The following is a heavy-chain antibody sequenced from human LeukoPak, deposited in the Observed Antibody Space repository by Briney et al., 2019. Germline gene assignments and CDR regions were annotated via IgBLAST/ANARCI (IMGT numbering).Heavy chain of an antibody. CDR3: AKDPRPLQYYYDSSGYFDY. J-gene: IGHJ4*02. Sequence: GGSLRLSCAASGFSFSDYYVSWIRQAPGKGLECVSYISSRGTTIYYADSVKGRFTISRDNAKNSLYLQMNSLRAEDTALYYCAKDPRPLQYYYDSSGYFDYWGQGTLVTVSS. CDR2: ISSRGTTI. V-gene: IGHV3-11*01. D-gene: IGHD3-22*01. CDR1: GFSFSDYY.